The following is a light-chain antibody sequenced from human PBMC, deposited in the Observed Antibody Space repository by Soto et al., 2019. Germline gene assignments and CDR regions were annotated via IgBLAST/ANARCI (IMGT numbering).Light chain of an antibody. Sequence: QSALTQPASVSGSPGQSIAISCTGTSSDVGSYDYVSWYQQHPGKAPKLLIYDVTRRPSGVSDRFSGSKSGNTASLTISGLLSEDEAHYYCSSYRPSSTDVVFGGGTQLTV. CDR1: SSDVGSYDY. J-gene: IGLJ2*01. CDR2: DVT. V-gene: IGLV2-14*01. CDR3: SSYRPSSTDVV.